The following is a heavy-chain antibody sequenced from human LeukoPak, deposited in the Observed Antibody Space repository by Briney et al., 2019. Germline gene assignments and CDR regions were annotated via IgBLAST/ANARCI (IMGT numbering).Heavy chain of an antibody. CDR1: GSTFSRYW. V-gene: IGHV3-74*01. D-gene: IGHD3-10*01. J-gene: IGHJ4*02. CDR2: VKSDGSDT. Sequence: PGGSLRLSCAASGSTFSRYWMHWVRQAPGKGLVWVSRVKSDGSDTIYADSVKGRFTISRDNVKNTLYLQMDSLRAEDTAVYYCTTGFGNYYYYWGQGTLVTVAS. CDR3: TTGFGNYYYY.